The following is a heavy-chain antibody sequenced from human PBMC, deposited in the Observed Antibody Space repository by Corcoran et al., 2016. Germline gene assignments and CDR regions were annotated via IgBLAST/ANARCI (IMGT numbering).Heavy chain of an antibody. Sequence: QVQLVQSGAEVKKPGASVKVSCKASGYTFTSYAMHWVRQAPGQRLEWMGWINAGNGNTKYSQKFQGRVTITRDTSASTAYMELSSLRSEDTAVYYCARDSSGYYYFWCDPWGQGTLVTVSA. D-gene: IGHD3-22*01. V-gene: IGHV1-3*01. CDR1: GYTFTSYA. J-gene: IGHJ5*02. CDR3: ARDSSGYYYFWCDP. CDR2: INAGNGNT.